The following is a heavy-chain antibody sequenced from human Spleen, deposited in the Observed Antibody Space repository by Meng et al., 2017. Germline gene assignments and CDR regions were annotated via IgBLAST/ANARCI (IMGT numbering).Heavy chain of an antibody. CDR1: GYSFTNNW. CDR3: VRRSSGWEN. Sequence: KVSCKASGYSFTNNWIGWVRQMPGKGLEWMGIIYPSDSDTRYSPSFQGQVTISVDKSISTAYLQWSSLKASDTAIYYCVRRSSGWENWGQGTLVTVSS. CDR2: IYPSDSDT. V-gene: IGHV5-51*01. D-gene: IGHD6-19*01. J-gene: IGHJ4*02.